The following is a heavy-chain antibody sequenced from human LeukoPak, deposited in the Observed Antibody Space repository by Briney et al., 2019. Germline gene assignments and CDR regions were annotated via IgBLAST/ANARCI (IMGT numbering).Heavy chain of an antibody. J-gene: IGHJ6*03. CDR1: GGSISSYY. D-gene: IGHD1-14*01. CDR3: ARSPTEFYYYYMDV. Sequence: SETLSLTCTVSGGSISSYYWSWIRQPPGKGLEWIGYIYYSGSTNYNPSLKSRVTISVDTSKNQFSLKLSSVTAADTAVYYCARSPTEFYYYYMDVWGKGTTVTVSS. V-gene: IGHV4-59*12. CDR2: IYYSGST.